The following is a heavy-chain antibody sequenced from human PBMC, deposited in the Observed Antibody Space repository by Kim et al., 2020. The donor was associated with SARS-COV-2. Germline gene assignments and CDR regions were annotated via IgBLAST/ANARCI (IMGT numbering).Heavy chain of an antibody. CDR3: ARIGSWNSVRAVDY. J-gene: IGHJ4*02. Sequence: AETLQGRFPVPRDNSMNTLYLQLGSLRPEDTAVYFCARIGSWNSVRAVDYWGQGTLVTVSS. V-gene: IGHV3-23*01. D-gene: IGHD1-7*01.